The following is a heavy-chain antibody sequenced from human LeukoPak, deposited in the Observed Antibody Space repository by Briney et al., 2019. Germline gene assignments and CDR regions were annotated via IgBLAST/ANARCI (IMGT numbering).Heavy chain of an antibody. CDR2: IEQDGAET. V-gene: IGHV3-7*01. Sequence: GGSLRLSCAASGFTFSYYWMTWVRQAPGKGLEWVAKIEQDGAETYYLDSVKGRFAVSRDNAKNSLFLQMNSLRADDTAVYFCARLYGGDGFAPADYWGLGTLVTVSS. CDR3: ARLYGGDGFAPADY. D-gene: IGHD4-23*01. CDR1: GFTFSYYW. J-gene: IGHJ4*02.